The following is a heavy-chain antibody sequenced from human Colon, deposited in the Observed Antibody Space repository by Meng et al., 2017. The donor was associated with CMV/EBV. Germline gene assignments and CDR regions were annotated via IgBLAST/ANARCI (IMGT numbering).Heavy chain of an antibody. CDR2: INYRGSI. D-gene: IGHD7-27*01. V-gene: IGHV4-34*01. CDR1: ADSFTGYH. Sequence: QVQLQQWGAAVLKPSETLSLTHTVSADSFTGYHWTWIRQPPGKGPEWIGEINYRGSIHYNPSLESRVTISLDMSTNQLSLKLNSVTAADTAVYYCVRGNWVSDFWGQGTLVTVSS. CDR3: VRGNWVSDF. J-gene: IGHJ4*02.